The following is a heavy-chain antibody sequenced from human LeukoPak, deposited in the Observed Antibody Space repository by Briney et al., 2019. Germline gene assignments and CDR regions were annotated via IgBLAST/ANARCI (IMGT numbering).Heavy chain of an antibody. CDR3: ARRRGDFWSGYRFDP. CDR1: GGSISSSSYY. V-gene: IGHV4-39*01. CDR2: IYYSGIT. D-gene: IGHD3-3*01. J-gene: IGHJ5*02. Sequence: PSETLSLTCTVSGGSISSSSYYWGWIRQPPGKGLEWIGTIYYSGITYFNPSLKSRVTISVDTSKNKFSLKLSSVTAADTAVYYCARRRGDFWSGYRFDPWGPGTLVTVSS.